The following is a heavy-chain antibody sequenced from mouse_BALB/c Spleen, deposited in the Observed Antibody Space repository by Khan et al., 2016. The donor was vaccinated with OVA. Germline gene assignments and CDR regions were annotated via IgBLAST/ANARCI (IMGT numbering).Heavy chain of an antibody. CDR1: GYTFTSYT. J-gene: IGHJ3*01. Sequence: QVQRKKDGAELARPGASVKMSCKASGYTFTSYTMHWVRLRPGQALEWIGYINPSNKYTNYNQKFKDKATLIADKSSSTAYMQLSSLTSEDSAVYYCVREGAYDRSDGWFAYWGQGTLVTVSA. CDR3: VREGAYDRSDGWFAY. D-gene: IGHD2-14*01. CDR2: INPSNKYT. V-gene: IGHV1-4*01.